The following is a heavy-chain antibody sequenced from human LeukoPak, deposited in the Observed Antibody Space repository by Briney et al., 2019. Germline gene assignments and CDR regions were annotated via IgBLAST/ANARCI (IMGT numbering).Heavy chain of an antibody. CDR2: IRFDGGDK. CDR3: ATYSSLNRREFQY. CDR1: GFTFSSYG. D-gene: IGHD3-22*01. Sequence: GGSLRLSCAASGFTFSSYGMNWVRQAPGKGLEWVAFIRFDGGDKYYADSVKGRFTISRDNSKSTLDLQMNSLRVEDTAVYYCATYSSLNRREFQYWGQGTLLTVSS. V-gene: IGHV3-30*02. J-gene: IGHJ1*01.